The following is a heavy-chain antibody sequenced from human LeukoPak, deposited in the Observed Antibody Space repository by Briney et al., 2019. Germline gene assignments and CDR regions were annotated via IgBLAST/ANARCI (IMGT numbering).Heavy chain of an antibody. CDR1: GYTFTSYA. CDR3: AREGREGNFDY. D-gene: IGHD3-10*01. J-gene: IGHJ4*02. Sequence: ASVKVSCKASGYTFTSYAMHWVRQAPGQSLEWMGWINAGNGNTKYSQKFQGRVTITRDTSASTAYMELSSLRSEDTAVYYCAREGREGNFDYWGQGTLVTVSS. V-gene: IGHV1-3*01. CDR2: INAGNGNT.